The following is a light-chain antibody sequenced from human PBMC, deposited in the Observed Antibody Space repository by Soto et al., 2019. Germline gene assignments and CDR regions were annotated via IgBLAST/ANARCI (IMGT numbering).Light chain of an antibody. CDR2: GAS. J-gene: IGKJ1*01. CDR1: XSXXXX. V-gene: IGKV3-15*01. Sequence: EIVMTQSPDTLSVSPGEGATLSXRXXXSXXXXXVWYQQRPGQAPRLLMYGASTRADGIPARFTGSGSGTEFTLTISSLQSEDFAVYYCQQYHIWPPWTSGQGTKVELK. CDR3: QQYHIWPPWT.